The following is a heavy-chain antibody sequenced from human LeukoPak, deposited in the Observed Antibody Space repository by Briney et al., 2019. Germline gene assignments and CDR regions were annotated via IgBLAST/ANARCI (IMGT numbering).Heavy chain of an antibody. D-gene: IGHD6-13*01. CDR2: ISGSGGST. J-gene: IGHJ4*02. CDR3: AKVETAAAATLRGFDY. Sequence: PGGSLRLSCAASGFTFSSYAMNWVRQAPGKGLEWVSVISGSGGSTYYADSVKGRFTISRDNSKNTLYLQMNSLRAEDTAVYYCAKVETAAAATLRGFDYWGQGTLVTVSS. V-gene: IGHV3-23*01. CDR1: GFTFSSYA.